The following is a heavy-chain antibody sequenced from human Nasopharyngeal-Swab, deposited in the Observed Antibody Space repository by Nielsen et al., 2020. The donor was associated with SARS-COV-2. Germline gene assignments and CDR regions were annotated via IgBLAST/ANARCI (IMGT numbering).Heavy chain of an antibody. D-gene: IGHD2-15*01. CDR1: GFTFSSYS. V-gene: IGHV3-21*01. Sequence: GGSLRLSCAASGFTFSSYSMNWVRQAPGKGLEWVSSISGSSSYIYYADSVKGRFTISRDNAKNSLYLQMNSLRAEDTAVYYCARERCSGGSCYLYYYYGMDVWGQGTTVTVSS. J-gene: IGHJ6*02. CDR3: ARERCSGGSCYLYYYYGMDV. CDR2: ISGSSSYI.